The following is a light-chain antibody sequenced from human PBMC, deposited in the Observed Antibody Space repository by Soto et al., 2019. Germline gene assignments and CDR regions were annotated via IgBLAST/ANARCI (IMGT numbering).Light chain of an antibody. CDR3: SSYARNRDVL. J-gene: IGLJ2*01. V-gene: IGLV2-14*01. CDR2: EVS. CDR1: SSDVGYYNY. Sequence: QSALTQPASVSGSPGQSITISCTGTSSDVGYYNYVSWYQQHPGKAPKLIIYEVSNRPSGVSNRFSGSKSGNTASLTISGLQAEDEADYYCSSYARNRDVLFGGGTQLTVL.